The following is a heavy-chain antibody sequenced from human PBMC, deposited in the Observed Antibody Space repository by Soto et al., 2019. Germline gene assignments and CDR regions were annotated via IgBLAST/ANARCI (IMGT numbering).Heavy chain of an antibody. CDR2: IDPSDSYT. Sequence: GESLKISCKGSGYSFTSYWISWVRQMPGKGLEWMGRIDPSDSYTNYSPSFQGHVTISADKSISTAYLQWSSLKASDTAMYYCAGRITMVRGVIAGSDWFDPWGQGTLVTVSS. J-gene: IGHJ5*02. CDR3: AGRITMVRGVIAGSDWFDP. V-gene: IGHV5-10-1*01. CDR1: GYSFTSYW. D-gene: IGHD3-10*01.